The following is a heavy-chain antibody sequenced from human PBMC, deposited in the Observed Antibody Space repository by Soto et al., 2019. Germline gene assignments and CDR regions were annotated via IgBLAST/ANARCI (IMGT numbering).Heavy chain of an antibody. D-gene: IGHD3-16*01. CDR1: CFSIISYY. CDR3: ERGGGDWKYGGIYGMEV. CDR2: IYYSGST. Sequence: TXSLTCTFSCFSIISYYFICIRQPPGKGLEWIGYIYYSGSTKYNPSLKSRVTISVDTSKNQFSLKLSSVTAADTAVYYCERGGGDWKYGGIYGMEVWGQGTTV. V-gene: IGHV4-59*01. J-gene: IGHJ6*01.